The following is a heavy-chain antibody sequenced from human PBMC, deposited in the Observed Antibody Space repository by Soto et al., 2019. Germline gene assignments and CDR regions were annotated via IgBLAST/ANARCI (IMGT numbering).Heavy chain of an antibody. CDR2: ISDNGGTT. CDR3: ARGGDGYNFGAVY. Sequence: GGSLRLSCAASEFTFSNYAMSWVRQAPGKGLEWVSSISDNGGTTYYADSVKGRFTISRDNSKNTLYLQMNSLRAEDTAVYYCARGGDGYNFGAVYWGQGTPVTV. CDR1: EFTFSNYA. J-gene: IGHJ4*02. D-gene: IGHD2-21*01. V-gene: IGHV3-23*01.